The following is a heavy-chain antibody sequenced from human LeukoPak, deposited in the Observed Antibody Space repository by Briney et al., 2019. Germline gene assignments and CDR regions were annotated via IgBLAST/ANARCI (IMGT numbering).Heavy chain of an antibody. V-gene: IGHV3-74*01. D-gene: IGHD3-16*01. CDR2: INSDGSST. J-gene: IGHJ6*02. CDR1: GFTFSIYW. CDR3: ATAHPFLGGMYYYGMDV. Sequence: GGSLRLSCAASGFTFSIYWMYWVRQAPGKGLVCVSHINSDGSSTNYADSVKGRFTISRDNSKNTLYLQMNSLRAEDTAVYYCATAHPFLGGMYYYGMDVWGQGTTVTVSS.